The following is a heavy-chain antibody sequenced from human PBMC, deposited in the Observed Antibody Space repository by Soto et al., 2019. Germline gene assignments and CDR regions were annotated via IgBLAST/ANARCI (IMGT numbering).Heavy chain of an antibody. D-gene: IGHD3-10*01. J-gene: IGHJ4*02. CDR1: GFTFSSYA. CDR3: AKERGYYYGSPGYFDY. V-gene: IGHV3-23*01. CDR2: ISGSGGST. Sequence: LGLSCAASGFTFSSYAMSWVRQAPGKGLEWVSAISGSGGSTYYADSVKGRFTISRDNSKNTLYLQMNSLRAEDTAVYYCAKERGYYYGSPGYFDYWGQGTLVTVSS.